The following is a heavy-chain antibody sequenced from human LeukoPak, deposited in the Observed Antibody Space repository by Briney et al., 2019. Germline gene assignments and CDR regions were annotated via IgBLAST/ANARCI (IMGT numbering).Heavy chain of an antibody. CDR3: ATADWESFYFDS. V-gene: IGHV4-39*07. D-gene: IGHD1-26*01. CDR2: IYYTGPT. CDR1: GGSISSSDYY. J-gene: IGHJ4*02. Sequence: SETLSLTCTVSGGSISSSDYYWGWIRQPPGKGLEWIGSIYYTGPTYYNPSLMSRITISVDRSQNQFSLKMRDVTAADTAVYFCATADWESFYFDSWGQGVLVAVSS.